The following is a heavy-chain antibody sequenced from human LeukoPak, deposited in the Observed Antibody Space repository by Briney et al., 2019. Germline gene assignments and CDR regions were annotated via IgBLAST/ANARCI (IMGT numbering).Heavy chain of an antibody. D-gene: IGHD2-2*02. CDR1: GYSFTDYY. CDR3: ARGQYTERWGVYYYYYMDV. Sequence: ASVKVSCKASGYSFTDYYMHWVRQAPGQGLEWMGWINAYNGNTNYAQKLQGRVTMTTDTSTSTAYMELRSLRSDDTAVYYCARGQYTERWGVYYYYYMDVWGKGTTVTVSS. V-gene: IGHV1-18*04. CDR2: INAYNGNT. J-gene: IGHJ6*03.